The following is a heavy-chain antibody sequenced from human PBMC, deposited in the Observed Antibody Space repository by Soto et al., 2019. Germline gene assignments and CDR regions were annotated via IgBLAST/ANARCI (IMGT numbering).Heavy chain of an antibody. Sequence: APVKVSWKTAGYAYTGYAVHWGRLTTRKRLEWMGWINAGNGNTKYSQKFQGRVTITRDTSASTAYMELSSLRSEDTAVYYCARGKAAAGILPPPSWFDPWGQGTLVTVSS. V-gene: IGHV1-3*01. CDR2: INAGNGNT. J-gene: IGHJ5*02. CDR1: GYAYTGYA. D-gene: IGHD6-13*01. CDR3: ARGKAAAGILPPPSWFDP.